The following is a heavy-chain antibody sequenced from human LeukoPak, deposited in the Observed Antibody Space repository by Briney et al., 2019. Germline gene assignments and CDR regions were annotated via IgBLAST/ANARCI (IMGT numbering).Heavy chain of an antibody. CDR2: IYHSGST. D-gene: IGHD4-17*01. V-gene: IGHV4-4*02. Sequence: PSETLSLTCAVSGGSITNNNWWTWVRQPPGKGLEWIGEIYHSGSTNYNPSLKSRVTISVDKSKNQFSLRLNSVTAGDTAIYFCAKEVSTSVPDPHYHYWGQGTLVTVSS. J-gene: IGHJ4*02. CDR1: GGSITNNNW. CDR3: AKEVSTSVPDPHYHY.